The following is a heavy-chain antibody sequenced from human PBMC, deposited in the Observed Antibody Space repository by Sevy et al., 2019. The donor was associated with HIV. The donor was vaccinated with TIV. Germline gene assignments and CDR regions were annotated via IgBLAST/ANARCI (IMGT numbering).Heavy chain of an antibody. CDR3: ARSEGSSGWYPRYFDL. CDR1: GFTFSSYD. J-gene: IGHJ2*01. Sequence: GGSLRLSCVASGFTFSSYDMHWVRQATGKGLEWVSAIGTAGDTYYPGSVKGRFTISRENAKNSLYLQMNSLRAGDTAVYYCARSEGSSGWYPRYFDLWGRCTLVTVSS. CDR2: IGTAGDT. V-gene: IGHV3-13*01. D-gene: IGHD6-19*01.